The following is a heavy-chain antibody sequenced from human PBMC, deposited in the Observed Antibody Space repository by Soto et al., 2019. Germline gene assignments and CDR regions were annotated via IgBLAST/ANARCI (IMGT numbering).Heavy chain of an antibody. CDR1: GYSFTSYS. J-gene: IGHJ6*02. CDR2: IYPVDSDT. D-gene: IGHD2-2*01. V-gene: IGHV5-51*01. Sequence: SLNISCKGSGYSFTSYSIGWVRQMRGKRLEWMGIIYPVDSDTRYRPSFQRQVTISADNSSSTAYLQWSSLKASHTGMYYCARARGVVPGARSPEGYGMDVWGQGTTVTDSS. CDR3: ARARGVVPGARSPEGYGMDV.